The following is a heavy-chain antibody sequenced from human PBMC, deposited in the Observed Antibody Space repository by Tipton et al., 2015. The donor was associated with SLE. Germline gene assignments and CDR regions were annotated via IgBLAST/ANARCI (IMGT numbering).Heavy chain of an antibody. CDR1: GYSISSGYY. CDR2: IYHSGRT. J-gene: IGHJ4*02. CDR3: AREASVATIGYYFDY. Sequence: GLVKPSETLSLTCIVSGYSISSGYYWGWIRQSPGKGLEWIGSIYHSGRTYYDPSLESRVTISVDTSKNQFSLKLSSVTAADTAVYYCAREASVATIGYYFDYWGQGTLVTVSS. V-gene: IGHV4-38-2*02. D-gene: IGHD5-12*01.